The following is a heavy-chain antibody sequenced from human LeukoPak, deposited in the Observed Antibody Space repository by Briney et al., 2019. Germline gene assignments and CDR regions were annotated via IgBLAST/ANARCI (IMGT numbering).Heavy chain of an antibody. Sequence: SETLSLTCTVSGDSIRSYYWSWIRQPPGKGLEWIGYIYYSGSTNYNPSLKSRVTISVDTSKNQFSLKLSSVTAADTAVYYCAREAEPYYYGMDVWGQGTTVTVSS. D-gene: IGHD1-14*01. CDR1: GDSIRSYY. CDR3: AREAEPYYYGMDV. CDR2: IYYSGST. V-gene: IGHV4-59*01. J-gene: IGHJ6*02.